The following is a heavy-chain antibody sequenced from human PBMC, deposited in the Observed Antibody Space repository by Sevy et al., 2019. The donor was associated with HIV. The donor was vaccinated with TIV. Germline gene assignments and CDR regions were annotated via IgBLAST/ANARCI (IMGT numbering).Heavy chain of an antibody. V-gene: IGHV1-24*01. CDR2: FDPEDGET. Sequence: ASVKVYCKVSGYTLTELSMHWVRQAPGKGLEWMGGFDPEDGETIYAQKFQGRVTMTEDTSTDTAYMELSSLRSEDTAVYYCATSQTIRFLEWLALLGQGTLVTVSS. CDR3: ATSQTIRFLEWLAL. J-gene: IGHJ5*02. D-gene: IGHD3-3*01. CDR1: GYTLTELS.